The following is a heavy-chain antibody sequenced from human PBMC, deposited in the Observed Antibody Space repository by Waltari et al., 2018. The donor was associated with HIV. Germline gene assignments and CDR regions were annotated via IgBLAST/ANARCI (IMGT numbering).Heavy chain of an antibody. CDR2: LYYSGTT. CDR3: ATVTSMAHYALDV. V-gene: IGHV4-39*01. J-gene: IGHJ6*02. D-gene: IGHD5-18*01. Sequence: LRLQESGPRLVKPSEPLSLPCSVSGDSVTSGDYYWSWIRQPPGKGLVWVGSLYYSGTTFYTPSLSSRVTISMDSSMNQLSLRLTSVTVADSAIYYCATVTSMAHYALDVWGRGTTVTVSS. CDR1: GDSVTSGDYY.